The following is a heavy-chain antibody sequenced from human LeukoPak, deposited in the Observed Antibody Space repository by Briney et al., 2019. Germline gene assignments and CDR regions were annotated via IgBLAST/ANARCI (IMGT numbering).Heavy chain of an antibody. CDR2: ISSSPTYI. CDR1: GFTFSTYS. V-gene: IGHV3-21*01. D-gene: IGHD6-19*01. CDR3: VRDSKQWLVPYYFDY. J-gene: IGHJ4*02. Sequence: GGSLRLSCAASGFTFSTYSMNWVRQAPGKGLEWVSSISSSPTYIYYADSLQGRFTISRDNAKNSLYLQVDSLRAEDTAVYYCVRDSKQWLVPYYFDYWGQGTLVTVSS.